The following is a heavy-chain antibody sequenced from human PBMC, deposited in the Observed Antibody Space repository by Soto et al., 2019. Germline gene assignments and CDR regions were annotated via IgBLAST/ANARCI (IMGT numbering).Heavy chain of an antibody. CDR1: GFSLSTSGVG. CDR3: AHSRRITIFGMNWFDP. CDR2: IYWDDGK. V-gene: IGHV2-5*02. Sequence: QITLKESGPTLVKPTQTLTLTCTFSGFSLSTSGVGVGWIRQPPGKALEWLALIYWDDGKRYRPSLRSRLTTTKDTSKNQVVLTMTDVDPVDTATYYCAHSRRITIFGMNWFDPWGQGTLVTVSS. J-gene: IGHJ5*02. D-gene: IGHD3-3*01.